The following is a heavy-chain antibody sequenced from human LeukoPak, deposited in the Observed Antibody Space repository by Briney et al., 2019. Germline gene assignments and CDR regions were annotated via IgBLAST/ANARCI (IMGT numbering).Heavy chain of an antibody. V-gene: IGHV3-21*01. Sequence: PGGSLRLSCAASGFTFSSYTMNWVRQAPGKGLDWVSSITDNSAHIFYADSVKGRFTISRDNAKNSLYLQMSSLTAEDTAVYYCARVRGYSRDFWGQGTLVTVS. CDR1: GFTFSSYT. CDR2: ITDNSAHI. D-gene: IGHD6-13*01. CDR3: ARVRGYSRDF. J-gene: IGHJ4*02.